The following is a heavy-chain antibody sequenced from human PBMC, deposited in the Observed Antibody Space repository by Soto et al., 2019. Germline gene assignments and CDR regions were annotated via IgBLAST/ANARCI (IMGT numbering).Heavy chain of an antibody. D-gene: IGHD3-10*01. J-gene: IGHJ4*02. CDR2: ISAYNGNT. Sequence: ASVKVSCKASGYTFTSYGISWVRQAPGQGLEWTGWISAYNGNTNYAQKLQGRVTMTTDTSTSTAYMELRSLRSDDTAVYYCARGPTMVRGVPGLNDYWGQGTLVTVSS. V-gene: IGHV1-18*01. CDR1: GYTFTSYG. CDR3: ARGPTMVRGVPGLNDY.